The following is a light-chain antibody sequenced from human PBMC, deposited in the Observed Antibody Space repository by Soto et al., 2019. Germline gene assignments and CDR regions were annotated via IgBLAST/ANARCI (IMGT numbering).Light chain of an antibody. V-gene: IGKV1-39*01. CDR3: QQSYNTPRT. J-gene: IGKJ1*01. Sequence: DIQMTQSPSSLSASVGDRVTITCRASQSINSYLNWYQQKPGKAPNLLIYAASNLQSGVPSRFSGSGSGTDFTLTISSLQPEDFATYYCQQSYNTPRTFGPGTQVEIK. CDR2: AAS. CDR1: QSINSY.